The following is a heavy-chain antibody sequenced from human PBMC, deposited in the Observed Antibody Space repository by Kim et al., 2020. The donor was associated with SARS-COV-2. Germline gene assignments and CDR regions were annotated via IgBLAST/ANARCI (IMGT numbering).Heavy chain of an antibody. CDR3: ASPALTVVTPSRAFDI. CDR1: GGTFSSYA. Sequence: SVKVSCKASGGTFSSYAISWVRQAPGQGLVWMGGIIPIFGTANYAQKFQGRVTITADESTSTAYMELSSLRSEDTAVYYCASPALTVVTPSRAFDIWGQGTMVTVSS. J-gene: IGHJ3*02. V-gene: IGHV1-69*13. CDR2: IIPIFGTA. D-gene: IGHD2-21*02.